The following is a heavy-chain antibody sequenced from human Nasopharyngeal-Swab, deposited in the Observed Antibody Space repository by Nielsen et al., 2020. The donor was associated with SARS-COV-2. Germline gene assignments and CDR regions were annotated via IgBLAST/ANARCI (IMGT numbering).Heavy chain of an antibody. Sequence: WARHAHRLWGEWMGWINAGNGNTKYSQKFQGRVTITRDTSASTAYMELSSLRSEDTAVYYCASSTAAGTNYYYYYMDVWGKGTTVTVSS. CDR3: ASSTAAGTNYYYYYMDV. CDR2: INAGNGNT. J-gene: IGHJ6*03. V-gene: IGHV1-3*01. D-gene: IGHD6-13*01.